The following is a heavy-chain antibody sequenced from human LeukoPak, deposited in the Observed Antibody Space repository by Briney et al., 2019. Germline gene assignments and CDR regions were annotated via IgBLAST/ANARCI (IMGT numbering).Heavy chain of an antibody. D-gene: IGHD2-15*01. V-gene: IGHV3-23*01. CDR1: EFTFSTYA. J-gene: IGHJ4*02. Sequence: GGSLRLSCAASEFTFSTYAMSWVRQAPGKGLEWVSAIGSGGGATYYADSVKGRFTVSRDNSKNTLYLQVSSLRAEDTAVYYCARRLVAAATRVFDYWGQGTLVTVSS. CDR2: IGSGGGAT. CDR3: ARRLVAAATRVFDY.